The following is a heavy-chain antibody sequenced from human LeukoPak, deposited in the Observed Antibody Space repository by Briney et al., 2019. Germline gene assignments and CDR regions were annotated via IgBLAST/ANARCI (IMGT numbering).Heavy chain of an antibody. Sequence: PGGSLRLSCAASGLTFSSYAMTWVRQAPGKGLEWVSGISGSGVNTYYADSGKGRFTISRDNSKNTLYLQMNSLRADDTAVYYCAQSGVQLWNGRGDYWGQGTLVTVSS. J-gene: IGHJ4*02. CDR2: ISGSGVNT. CDR1: GLTFSSYA. V-gene: IGHV3-23*01. D-gene: IGHD1-1*01. CDR3: AQSGVQLWNGRGDY.